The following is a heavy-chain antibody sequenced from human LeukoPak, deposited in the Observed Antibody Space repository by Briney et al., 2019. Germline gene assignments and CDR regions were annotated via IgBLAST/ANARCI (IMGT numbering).Heavy chain of an antibody. Sequence: GGSLRLSCAASGFTFITYWLTWVGQAPGTGLVWVSRINSDGSSTTYADSVKGRFTISRDNAKNTLSLQMNSLRAEDTAVYYCTRQQLDAFDIWGPGTMVTVSS. J-gene: IGHJ3*02. D-gene: IGHD6-13*01. CDR2: INSDGSST. V-gene: IGHV3-74*01. CDR1: GFTFITYW. CDR3: TRQQLDAFDI.